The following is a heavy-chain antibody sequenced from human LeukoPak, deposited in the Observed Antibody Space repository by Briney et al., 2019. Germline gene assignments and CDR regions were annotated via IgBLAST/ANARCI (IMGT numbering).Heavy chain of an antibody. J-gene: IGHJ4*02. CDR2: IKEDGSEI. Sequence: GGSLRLSCAASAFTFSNYWMSWVRQAPGKGREWVANIKEDGSEINYVDSVKGRFTISRDNAKNSLYLQMNSLRVDDTAVYYCARDRGYSTFDYWGQGTLVTISS. D-gene: IGHD4-23*01. CDR1: AFTFSNYW. V-gene: IGHV3-7*01. CDR3: ARDRGYSTFDY.